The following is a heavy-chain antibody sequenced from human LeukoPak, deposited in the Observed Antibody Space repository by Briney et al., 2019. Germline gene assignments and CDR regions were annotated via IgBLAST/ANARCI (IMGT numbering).Heavy chain of an antibody. J-gene: IGHJ3*02. CDR1: GGTFSSYA. D-gene: IGHD5-12*01. Sequence: ASVKVSCKASGGTFSSYAISWVRQAPGQGLEWMGRIIPILGIANYAQKFQGRVTITADKSTSTAYMELSSLRSEDTAVYYCARGGPYSSYDLEAFDIWGQGTMVTVSS. CDR3: ARGGPYSSYDLEAFDI. V-gene: IGHV1-69*04. CDR2: IIPILGIA.